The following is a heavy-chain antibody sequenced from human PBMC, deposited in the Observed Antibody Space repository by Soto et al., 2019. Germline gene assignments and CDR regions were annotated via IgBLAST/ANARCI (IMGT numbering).Heavy chain of an antibody. Sequence: QVQLVQSGAEVKKPGASVKVSCKASGYTFTRSGISWVRQAPGQGLEWMGWISTYNGDTNYAQTFQDRVTMTTDTSTSTAYMELRSLRSDDTAVYYCAREGVAPYYYYGMDVWGQGNPVSVSS. CDR3: AREGVAPYYYYGMDV. D-gene: IGHD5-12*01. CDR2: ISTYNGDT. CDR1: GYTFTRSG. V-gene: IGHV1-18*01. J-gene: IGHJ6*02.